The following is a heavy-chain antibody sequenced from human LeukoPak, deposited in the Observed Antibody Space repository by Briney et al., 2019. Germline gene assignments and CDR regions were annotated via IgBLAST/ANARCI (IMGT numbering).Heavy chain of an antibody. J-gene: IGHJ4*02. Sequence: PGGSLRLSCAASGFTFSSYWMSWVRQAPGKGLEWVSSISSSSSYIYYADSVKGRFTISRDNAKNSLYLQMNSLRAEDTAVYYCARDPYSVNWNYAETGFYWGQGTLVTVSS. CDR2: ISSSSSYI. V-gene: IGHV3-21*01. CDR1: GFTFSSYW. D-gene: IGHD1-7*01. CDR3: ARDPYSVNWNYAETGFY.